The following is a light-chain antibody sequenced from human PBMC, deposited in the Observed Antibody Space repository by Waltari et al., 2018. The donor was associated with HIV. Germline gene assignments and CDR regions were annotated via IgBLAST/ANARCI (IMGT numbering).Light chain of an antibody. J-gene: IGKJ2*01. CDR2: WAS. Sequence: DIVMTQSPDSLAASLGARATINCKSSQSVLFSSNNKNYLAWCQQKPGQPPKLLIYWASTREFGVPDRFSASGSGTDFTLTISSLQAEDVAAYYCQQYYSTPDTFGQGTKLEIK. CDR3: QQYYSTPDT. V-gene: IGKV4-1*01. CDR1: QSVLFSSNNKNY.